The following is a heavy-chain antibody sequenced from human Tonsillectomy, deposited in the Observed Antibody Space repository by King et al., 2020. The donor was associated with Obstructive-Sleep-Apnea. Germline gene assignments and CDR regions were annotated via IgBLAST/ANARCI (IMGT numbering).Heavy chain of an antibody. Sequence: VQLVESGGDLVQPGGSLRISCAASGFIFSNYDMHWVRQGAGKELEWVSGITTAGATLDPDSVTGRFSISRDNAKNVVHLQMNSLGPGDTAVYDCARGVATPTNGMDVWGQGTTVTVSS. CDR1: GFIFSNYD. CDR3: ARGVATPTNGMDV. D-gene: IGHD2-15*01. CDR2: ITTAGAT. V-gene: IGHV3-13*01. J-gene: IGHJ6*02.